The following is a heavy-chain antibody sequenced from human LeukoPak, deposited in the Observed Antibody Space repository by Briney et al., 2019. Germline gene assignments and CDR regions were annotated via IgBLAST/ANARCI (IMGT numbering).Heavy chain of an antibody. V-gene: IGHV3-9*01. CDR1: GFTFGDYA. CDR2: INWNSDNI. Sequence: GRPLRLSCAASGFTFGDYAMHWVRQAPGKGLEWVSGINWNSDNIVYADSVKGRFTISRDNVKNSLYLQMNSLRVEDTAFYYCAKGAYYGSGTYYTDWGQGTLVAVSS. J-gene: IGHJ4*02. CDR3: AKGAYYGSGTYYTD. D-gene: IGHD3-10*01.